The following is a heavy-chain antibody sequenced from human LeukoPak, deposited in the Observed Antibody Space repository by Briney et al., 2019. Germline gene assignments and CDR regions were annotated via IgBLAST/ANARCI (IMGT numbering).Heavy chain of an antibody. CDR3: AREVAFGVVISAWWFDP. J-gene: IGHJ5*02. Sequence: GGSLRLSCAASGFTFSSYSMNWVRQAPGKGLEWVSYISNSSSTIYYADSVKGRFTISRDNAKNSLYLQMNSLRAEDTAVYYCAREVAFGVVISAWWFDPWGQGTLVTVSS. V-gene: IGHV3-48*01. CDR2: ISNSSSTI. CDR1: GFTFSSYS. D-gene: IGHD3-3*01.